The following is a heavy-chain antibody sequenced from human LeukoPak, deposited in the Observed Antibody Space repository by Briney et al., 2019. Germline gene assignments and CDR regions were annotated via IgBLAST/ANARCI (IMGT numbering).Heavy chain of an antibody. CDR2: INTDGSST. Sequence: GGSLRLSCAASGFTFSSYWMHWVRQAPGKGLVWVSRINTDGSSTSYADSVKGRFTISRDNAKNTLYLQMNSLRAEDTAVYYCARDQRGGSNDYWGQGTLVTVSS. CDR1: GFTFSSYW. D-gene: IGHD1-26*01. CDR3: ARDQRGGSNDY. J-gene: IGHJ4*02. V-gene: IGHV3-74*01.